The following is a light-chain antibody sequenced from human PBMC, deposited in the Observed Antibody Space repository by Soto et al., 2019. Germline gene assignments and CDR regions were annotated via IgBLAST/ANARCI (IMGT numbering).Light chain of an antibody. Sequence: EIVLTQSPATLSLSPGERATPSCRASQSVSSCLAWYQQKPGQAPRLLIYDASNRATGIPARFSGSGSGTDFTLTISSLEPEDFAVYYCQQSSNWPLTFGGGTKVEIK. CDR3: QQSSNWPLT. CDR2: DAS. CDR1: QSVSSC. J-gene: IGKJ4*01. V-gene: IGKV3-11*01.